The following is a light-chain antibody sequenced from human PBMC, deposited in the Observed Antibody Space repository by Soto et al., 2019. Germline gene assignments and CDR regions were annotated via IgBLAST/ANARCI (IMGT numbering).Light chain of an antibody. CDR1: QSVSSRS. J-gene: IGKJ1*01. CDR2: GAS. V-gene: IGKV3-20*01. Sequence: EIVLTQSPGTLSLSPGERATLSCRASQSVSSRSLAWYQQKPGQAPRLLISGASSRAADIPDRFSGSGSGTDFTLTISSLQSEDFAVSYCQQYNNWLRTFGQGTKVDIK. CDR3: QQYNNWLRT.